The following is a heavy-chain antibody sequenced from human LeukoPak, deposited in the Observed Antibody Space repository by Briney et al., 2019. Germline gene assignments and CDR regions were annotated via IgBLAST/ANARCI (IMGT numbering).Heavy chain of an antibody. D-gene: IGHD2-2*01. CDR1: GFTFSSYA. V-gene: IGHV3-30-3*01. Sequence: GGSLRLSCAASGFTFSSYAMHWVRQAPGKGLEWVAVISYDGSNKYYADSVKGRFTISRDNSKNTPYLQMNSLRAEDTAVYYCARGIGYCSSTSCDNWFDPWGQGTLVTVSS. CDR2: ISYDGSNK. J-gene: IGHJ5*02. CDR3: ARGIGYCSSTSCDNWFDP.